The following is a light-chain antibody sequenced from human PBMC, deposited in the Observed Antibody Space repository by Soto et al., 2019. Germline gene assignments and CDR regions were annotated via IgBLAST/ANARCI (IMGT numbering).Light chain of an antibody. J-gene: IGKJ1*01. CDR2: AAS. V-gene: IGKV1-39*01. CDR3: QQSYSTPVT. Sequence: DIHMTQSPSSLSASVGDRVTITCRAGQSIRSYLNWYQQKPGKAPKLLIYAASSLQSGVPSRFSGSGSGTDFTLTISSLQPEDFATYYCQQSYSTPVTFGQGTKVDIK. CDR1: QSIRSY.